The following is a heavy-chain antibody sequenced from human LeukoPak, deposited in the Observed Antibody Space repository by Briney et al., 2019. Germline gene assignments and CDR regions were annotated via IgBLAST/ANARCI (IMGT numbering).Heavy chain of an antibody. V-gene: IGHV3-48*03. CDR1: EFTFSSYE. D-gene: IGHD3-10*01. J-gene: IGHJ3*02. CDR3: ARRGARGVLDAFDI. CDR2: ISTSGSSV. Sequence: PGGSLRLSCAASEFTFSSYEMNWIRQAPGKGLEWVSHISTSGSSVHYADSVKGRFTITRDNAKNTLYLQMNSLRAEDTAVYYCARRGARGVLDAFDIWGQGTMVTVSS.